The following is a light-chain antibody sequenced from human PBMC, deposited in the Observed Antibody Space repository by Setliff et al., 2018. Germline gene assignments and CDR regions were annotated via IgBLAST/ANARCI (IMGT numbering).Light chain of an antibody. CDR2: DNS. CDR3: QSYDSSLISYV. CDR1: SSNIGAGYD. V-gene: IGLV1-40*01. Sequence: QSALAQPPSVSGAPGQRVTISCTGSSSNIGAGYDVHWYQQLPGITPKLLIYDNSSRPSGVPDRFSGSNSGTAATLAITGLQAEDEADYYCQSYDSSLISYVFGPGTKV. J-gene: IGLJ1*01.